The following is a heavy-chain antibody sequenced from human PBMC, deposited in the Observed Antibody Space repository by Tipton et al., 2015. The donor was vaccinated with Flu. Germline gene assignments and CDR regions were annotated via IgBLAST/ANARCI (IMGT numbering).Heavy chain of an antibody. Sequence: QVQLVQSGPEAKKSGASVKVSCKASGYAFTGHHMHWVRQAPGQGLEWMGWINPNNGGTSYAQKLQGRVTITSDTSVSTVYMDLTTLTSDDTAIYYCARMYSSEIYAVDYWGQGTVVTVSS. D-gene: IGHD3-10*01. J-gene: IGHJ4*02. CDR1: GYAFTGHH. CDR3: ARMYSSEIYAVDY. CDR2: INPNNGGT. V-gene: IGHV1-2*02.